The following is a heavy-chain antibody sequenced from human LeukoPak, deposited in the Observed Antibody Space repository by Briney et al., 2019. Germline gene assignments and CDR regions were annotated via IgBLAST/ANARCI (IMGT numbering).Heavy chain of an antibody. CDR2: IYTTGNT. D-gene: IGHD3-22*01. CDR1: GGSISSYY. V-gene: IGHV4-4*07. Sequence: SETLSLTCIASGGSISSYYWSWIRQPAGKGLEWIGRIYTTGNTNYNPSLKSRVTMSIDTSKKQFSLKLSSVTAADAAVYYFARGKYYYDSNSSYRYFDPWGQGTLVTVSS. CDR3: ARGKYYYDSNSSYRYFDP. J-gene: IGHJ5*02.